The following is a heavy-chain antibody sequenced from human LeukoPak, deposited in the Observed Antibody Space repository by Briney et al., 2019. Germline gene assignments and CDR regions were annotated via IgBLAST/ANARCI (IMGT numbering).Heavy chain of an antibody. D-gene: IGHD3-10*01. J-gene: IGHJ4*02. Sequence: PSETLSLTCTVSGDSISSSSYYWGWIRQPPGKGLEWIGNISYSGSTYYNPSLKSRVTISVDTSKNQFSLKLSSVTAADTAVYYCAREGSQSASATYPGNDWGQGTLVTVSS. V-gene: IGHV4-39*02. CDR2: ISYSGST. CDR3: AREGSQSASATYPGND. CDR1: GDSISSSSYY.